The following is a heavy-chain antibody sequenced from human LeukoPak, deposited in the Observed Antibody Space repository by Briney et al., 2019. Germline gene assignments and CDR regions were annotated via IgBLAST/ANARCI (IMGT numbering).Heavy chain of an antibody. V-gene: IGHV3-30*18. CDR3: AKENTVTTFYYHYGLDV. Sequence: GGSLRLSCVASGFTFRSYGIHWVRQAPGKGLEWVAVISYDGSKKYYADSVKGRFTITRDNSKNTLDLQMNSLRAEDTAVYYCAKENTVTTFYYHYGLDVWGQGTTVTVSS. J-gene: IGHJ6*02. CDR1: GFTFRSYG. CDR2: ISYDGSKK. D-gene: IGHD4-17*01.